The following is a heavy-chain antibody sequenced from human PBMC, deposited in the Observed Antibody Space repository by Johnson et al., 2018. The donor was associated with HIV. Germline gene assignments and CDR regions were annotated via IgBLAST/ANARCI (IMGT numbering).Heavy chain of an antibody. Sequence: VQLVESGGGLVQPGGSLRLYCAASGFTFSSYDMHWVRQPTGKGLEWVSSIDTTGYTYYPGSVRGRFTISRENAKNSLYLQMHNLRAGDSAVYYCVRASWFGAFDIWGQGTLVTVSS. CDR3: VRASWFGAFDI. CDR2: IDTTGYT. D-gene: IGHD3-10*01. CDR1: GFTFSSYD. V-gene: IGHV3-13*01. J-gene: IGHJ3*02.